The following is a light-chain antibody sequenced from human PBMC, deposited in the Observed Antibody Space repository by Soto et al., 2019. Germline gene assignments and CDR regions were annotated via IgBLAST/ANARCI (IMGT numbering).Light chain of an antibody. V-gene: IGLV1-44*01. Sequence: QSVLTQPPSASGTPGQKVTISCSGATSDIGSNTIHCYRHLPGSGPTLVVFNNDQRPSGVPDRISGSKSGTSASLAISGLQSEDEADYYCAAWDGSLEEYVFXTGTKLTVL. CDR2: NND. J-gene: IGLJ1*01. CDR1: TSDIGSNT. CDR3: AAWDGSLEEYV.